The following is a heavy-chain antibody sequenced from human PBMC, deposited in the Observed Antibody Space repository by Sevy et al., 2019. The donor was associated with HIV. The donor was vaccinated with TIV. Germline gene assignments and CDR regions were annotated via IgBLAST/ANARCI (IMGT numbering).Heavy chain of an antibody. CDR1: GFTFSDYG. CDR2: ISYDGSNK. J-gene: IGHJ4*02. CDR3: AKVRCRFCSGGSSYYFDN. D-gene: IGHD2-15*01. Sequence: GESLKISCAASGFTFSDYGMNWFRQAPGRGLEWVAVISYDGSNKYYSDSVKGRFTISRDNSKDTLLLQMNSLSAEDTAVYYCAKVRCRFCSGGSSYYFDNWGQGTLVTVSS. V-gene: IGHV3-30*18.